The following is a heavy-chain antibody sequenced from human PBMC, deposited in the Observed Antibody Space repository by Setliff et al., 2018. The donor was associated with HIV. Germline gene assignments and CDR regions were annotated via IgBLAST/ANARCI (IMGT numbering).Heavy chain of an antibody. J-gene: IGHJ4*02. CDR3: ARVTRDYYDSRALYYFDY. CDR1: GYIFTNFG. CDR2: ISGYKGHT. D-gene: IGHD3-22*01. V-gene: IGHV1-18*01. Sequence: ASVKVSCKAFGYIFTNFGISWVRQDPGQGLEWMGWISGYKGHTNYAQKFQGRVTMTIDTSTSTGYMDLRSLRSDDTAVYYCARVTRDYYDSRALYYFDYWGQGTLVTVSS.